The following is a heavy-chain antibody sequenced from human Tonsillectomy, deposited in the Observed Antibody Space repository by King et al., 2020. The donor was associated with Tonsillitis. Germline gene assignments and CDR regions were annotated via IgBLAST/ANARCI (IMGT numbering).Heavy chain of an antibody. Sequence: VQLVESGGVLVQPGGSLKLSCVASWFTFSDSAMHWVRQASGKGLEWVGRIRSKAKNYATVYGASVEGRFTISRDDSKNTAFLEMNSLKTEDTAVYYCTRGGISGYYSGVDVWGLGTTVTVSS. V-gene: IGHV3-73*02. CDR2: IRSKAKNYAT. CDR1: WFTFSDSA. D-gene: IGHD1-14*01. CDR3: TRGGISGYYSGVDV. J-gene: IGHJ6*02.